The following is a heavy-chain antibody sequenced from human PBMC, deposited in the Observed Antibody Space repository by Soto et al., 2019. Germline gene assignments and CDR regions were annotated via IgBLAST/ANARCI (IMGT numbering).Heavy chain of an antibody. CDR1: GFTFGSYS. CDR2: ISQSSAYT. CDR3: AKDDVKGDGVWLVGT. V-gene: IGHV3-23*01. D-gene: IGHD2-21*01. Sequence: LRLSCAASGFTFGSYSMSWVRQAPGKALEWVSSISQSSAYTHYADSVKGRFTISRDDSRSTPFLQMNSLRAEDTAVYYCAKDDVKGDGVWLVGTWGQGILVTVSS. J-gene: IGHJ5*02.